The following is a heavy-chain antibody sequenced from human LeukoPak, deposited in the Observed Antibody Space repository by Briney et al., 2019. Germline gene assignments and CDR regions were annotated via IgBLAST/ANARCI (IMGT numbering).Heavy chain of an antibody. CDR2: ISSSGSTI. CDR3: ASVTRYMRYYGMDV. V-gene: IGHV3-48*03. D-gene: IGHD3-9*01. Sequence: GGSLRLSCAASGFTFSSYEMNWVRQAPGKGLEWVSYISSSGSTIYYADSVKGRFTISRDNAKNSLYLQMNSLRAEDTAVYYRASVTRYMRYYGMDVWGQGTTVTVSS. J-gene: IGHJ6*02. CDR1: GFTFSSYE.